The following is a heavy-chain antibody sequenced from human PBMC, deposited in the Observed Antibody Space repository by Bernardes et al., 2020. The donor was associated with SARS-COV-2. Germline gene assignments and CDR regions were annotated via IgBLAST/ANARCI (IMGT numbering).Heavy chain of an antibody. V-gene: IGHV1-2*02. CDR1: GYTVTGYY. CDR2: INPNSGGT. CDR3: AIPPTNYDRYGMDV. Sequence: ASVKVSCKASGYTVTGYYMHWVRQAPGQGLEWMGWINPNSGGTNYAQKFQGRVTMTRDTSISTAYMELSRLRSDDTAVYYCAIPPTNYDRYGMDVWGQGTTVTVSS. J-gene: IGHJ6*02. D-gene: IGHD3-22*01.